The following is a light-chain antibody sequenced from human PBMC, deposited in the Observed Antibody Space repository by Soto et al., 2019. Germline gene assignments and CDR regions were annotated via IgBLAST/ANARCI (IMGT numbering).Light chain of an antibody. V-gene: IGKV3-20*01. CDR1: QSVGDTF. CDR3: GQFGSSPPRT. CDR2: GVS. J-gene: IGKJ1*01. Sequence: EIVLTQSPGTLSLSPGEKATLSCRASQSVGDTFLSWYQQKPGLAPRLLIYGVSNRATGIPDRFSGSGSGTDFILTSSRLEPEDFAWYYCGQFGSSPPRTFGQGTKVEIK.